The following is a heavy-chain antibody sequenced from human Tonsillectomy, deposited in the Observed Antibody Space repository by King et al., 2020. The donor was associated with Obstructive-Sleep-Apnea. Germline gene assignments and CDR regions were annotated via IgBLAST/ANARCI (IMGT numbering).Heavy chain of an antibody. CDR2: VYYVGSA. V-gene: IGHV4-59*01. Sequence: VQLQESGPGLVKPSETLSLTCTVSGGSISNYYWSWIRQPPGKGLEWIGYVYYVGSANYNPSLTRRVTISVDTSKNQFSLKLTSVTAADTAVYYCARSILTGSSFDYWGRGTLVTVSS. CDR1: GGSISNYY. D-gene: IGHD3-9*01. J-gene: IGHJ4*02. CDR3: ARSILTGSSFDY.